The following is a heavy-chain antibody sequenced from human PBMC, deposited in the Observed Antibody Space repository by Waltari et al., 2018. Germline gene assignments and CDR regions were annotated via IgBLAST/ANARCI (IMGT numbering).Heavy chain of an antibody. CDR3: VRGIDL. Sequence: EVQVVESGGGLVQPGGSLRLPCAASGFIFNSFWTSWVRQAPGKGLEWVANINEDGSRTYYLDSVKGRFTISRDNAKNSLSLQMNSLRAEDTAVYYCVRGIDLWGQGTLVTVSS. CDR2: INEDGSRT. V-gene: IGHV3-7*01. CDR1: GFIFNSFW. D-gene: IGHD3-9*01. J-gene: IGHJ4*02.